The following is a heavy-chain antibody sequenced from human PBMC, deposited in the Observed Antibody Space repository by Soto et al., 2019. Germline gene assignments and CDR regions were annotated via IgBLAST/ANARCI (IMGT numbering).Heavy chain of an antibody. CDR3: AKYSGDFPVYNGLTV. Sequence: EVRLLESGGVFVQPGGSLRLSCAASGFPFDTSAMIWVRQAPGKGPEWLSLISGGGDLSYYADSVKGRFTSSRDNSNNTLYLQMTFLRVDDTAVYYCAKYSGDFPVYNGLTVWGQGTTVTDS. V-gene: IGHV3-23*01. D-gene: IGHD1-26*01. J-gene: IGHJ6*02. CDR2: ISGGGDLS. CDR1: GFPFDTSA.